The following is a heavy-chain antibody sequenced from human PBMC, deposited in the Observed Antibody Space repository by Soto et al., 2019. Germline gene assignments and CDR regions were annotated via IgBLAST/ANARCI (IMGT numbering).Heavy chain of an antibody. CDR2: ISSEGSKT. V-gene: IGHV3-30*18. CDR3: GKGCRGGGNCFFLVN. CDR1: GFTFNNYA. J-gene: IGHJ4*01. Sequence: QVQLVESGGGVVQPGRSLRVSCAASGFTFNNYAMHWVRQVPGKGLEWVAVISSEGSKTHYVDSVKGRFTISRDNSKNEVYLQLKSRPPEDAAVYFCGKGCRGGGNCFFLVNWGQGTLVTVSS. D-gene: IGHD2-21*01.